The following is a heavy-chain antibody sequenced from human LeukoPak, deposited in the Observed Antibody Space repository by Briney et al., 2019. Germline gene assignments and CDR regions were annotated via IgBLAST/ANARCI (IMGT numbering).Heavy chain of an antibody. J-gene: IGHJ4*02. CDR1: GFTFDDYA. D-gene: IGHD5-12*01. CDR2: ISWNSGSI. V-gene: IGHV3-9*01. CDR3: AKSPNHVWLPLDY. Sequence: SLRLSCAASGFTFDDYAMHWVRQAPGKGLEWVSGISWNSGSIGYADSVKGRFTISRDNAKNSLYLQMNSLRAGDTALYYCAKSPNHVWLPLDYWGQGTLVTVSS.